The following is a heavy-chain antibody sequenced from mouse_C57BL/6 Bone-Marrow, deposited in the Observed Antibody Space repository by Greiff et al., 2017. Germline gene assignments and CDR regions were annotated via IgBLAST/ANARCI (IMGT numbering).Heavy chain of an antibody. D-gene: IGHD2-1*01. CDR3: ATYGNYAWFAY. CDR2: IWSGGST. CDR1: GFSLTSYG. J-gene: IGHJ3*01. V-gene: IGHV2-2*01. Sequence: VMLVESGPGLVQPSQSLSITCTVSGFSLTSYGVHWVRQSPGKGLEWLGVIWSGGSTDYNAAFISRLSISKDNSKSQVFFKMNSLQADDTAIYYCATYGNYAWFAYWGKGTLVTVSA.